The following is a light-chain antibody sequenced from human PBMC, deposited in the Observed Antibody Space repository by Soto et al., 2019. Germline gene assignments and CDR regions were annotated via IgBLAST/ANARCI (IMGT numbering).Light chain of an antibody. CDR3: QSYDSYVSGYV. V-gene: IGLV1-40*01. Sequence: QSVLTQPPSVSGAPGQRVTISCTGSSSNIGAGYDVHWYQQLPGTAPKFLIYRNSNRPSGVPDRFSGSKSGTSASLAITGLQAEDEADYYCQSYDSYVSGYVFGTGTQLTVL. J-gene: IGLJ1*01. CDR1: SSNIGAGYD. CDR2: RNS.